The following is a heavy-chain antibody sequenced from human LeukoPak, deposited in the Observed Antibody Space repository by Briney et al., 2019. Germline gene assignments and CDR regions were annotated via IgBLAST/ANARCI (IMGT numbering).Heavy chain of an antibody. CDR2: ISGSGGNT. D-gene: IGHD6-19*01. V-gene: IGHV3-23*01. CDR3: VKERYSSGWSDSFDY. CDR1: GFSFSSAA. Sequence: GGSLRLSCAASGFSFSSAAVSWVRQAPGKGLEWVSSISGSGGNTYYADSVKGRFTISRDNSKNTLYLQMSSLRAEDTAVYYCVKERYSSGWSDSFDYWGQGTLVTVSS. J-gene: IGHJ4*02.